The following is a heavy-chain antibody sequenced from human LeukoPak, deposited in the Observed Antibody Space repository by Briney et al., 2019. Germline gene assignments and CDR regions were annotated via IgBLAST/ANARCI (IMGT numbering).Heavy chain of an antibody. CDR3: ARDAHYDFWSGYYSTWPLGY. Sequence: GGSLRLSCAASGFTFSSYSINWVRQAPGKGLEWVSFISSSISYIYYADSVKGRFTISRDNAKNSLYLQMSSLRAEDTAVYYCARDAHYDFWSGYYSTWPLGYWGQGTLVTVSS. CDR1: GFTFSSYS. J-gene: IGHJ4*02. V-gene: IGHV3-21*01. D-gene: IGHD3-3*01. CDR2: ISSSISYI.